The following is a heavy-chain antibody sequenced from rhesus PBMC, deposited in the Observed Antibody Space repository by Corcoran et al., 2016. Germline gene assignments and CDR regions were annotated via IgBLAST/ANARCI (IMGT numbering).Heavy chain of an antibody. CDR3: AKHSSWSYGLDS. Sequence: QVQLQESGPGVVKPSETLSLTCAVSGYSISSGYDWSGIRPPPGKGLEWIGYIHGSRGSTNYNPSLKNRVTSSKDTSKNQFSLKLSSVTAADTAVYYCAKHSSWSYGLDSWGQGVVVTVSS. CDR2: IHGSRGST. CDR1: GYSISSGYD. D-gene: IGHD6-13*01. J-gene: IGHJ6*01. V-gene: IGHV4-76*01.